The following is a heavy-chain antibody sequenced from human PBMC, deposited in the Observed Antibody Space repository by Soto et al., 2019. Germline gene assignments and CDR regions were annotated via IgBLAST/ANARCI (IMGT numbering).Heavy chain of an antibody. D-gene: IGHD4-17*01. V-gene: IGHV3-64*01. J-gene: IGHJ4*02. CDR1: GFTFSMHA. CDR3: GRVRQDYGDYDY. Sequence: EVQLVESGGDLVQPGGSLRLSCAASGFTFSMHAIHWVRQAPGKGLDFVSGLSGNGRSTYYANSVKGRFTISRDNSKNTLYLQMGSLRAEYTAVYYCGRVRQDYGDYDYWGQGTLVTVSS. CDR2: LSGNGRST.